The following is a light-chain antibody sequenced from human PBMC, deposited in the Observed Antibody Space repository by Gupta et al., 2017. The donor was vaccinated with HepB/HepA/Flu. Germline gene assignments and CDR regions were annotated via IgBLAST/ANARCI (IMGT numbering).Light chain of an antibody. CDR2: WAS. CDR1: QSVLYSSNNKNY. Sequence: DSLAVSLGERATINCKSSQSVLYSSNNKNYLAWYQQKPGQPPKLLIYWASTRESGVPDRFSGSGSGTDFTLTISSLQAEDVAVYYCQQYYSTPLTFGQGTRLDIK. V-gene: IGKV4-1*01. J-gene: IGKJ5*01. CDR3: QQYYSTPLT.